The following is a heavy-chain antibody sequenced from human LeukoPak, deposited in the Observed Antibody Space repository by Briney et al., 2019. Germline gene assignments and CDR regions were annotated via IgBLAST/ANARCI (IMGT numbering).Heavy chain of an antibody. CDR2: ISSSSSYI. Sequence: GGSLRLSCAASGFTFSSYSVNWVRQAPGKGLEWVSSISSSSSYIYYADSVKGRFTISRDNAKNSLYLQMNSLRAEDTAVYYCARDLWSAAARPNWYFDLWGRGTLVTVSS. J-gene: IGHJ2*01. D-gene: IGHD6-6*01. CDR1: GFTFSSYS. CDR3: ARDLWSAAARPNWYFDL. V-gene: IGHV3-21*01.